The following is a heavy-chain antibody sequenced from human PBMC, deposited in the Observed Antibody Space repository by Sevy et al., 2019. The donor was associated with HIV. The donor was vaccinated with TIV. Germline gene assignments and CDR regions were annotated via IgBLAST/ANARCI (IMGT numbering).Heavy chain of an antibody. CDR3: ARPADSSAYGDY. D-gene: IGHD3-22*01. CDR1: GFSVRSTY. J-gene: IGHJ4*02. Sequence: GGSLRLSCAASGFSVRSTYMTWVRQAPGKGLEWVSTIFSSGSTYYADSVKGRFTISRDGSNNTVHLQMNSLRVEDTAVYFCARPADSSAYGDYWGQGTLVTVSS. CDR2: IFSSGST. V-gene: IGHV3-53*01.